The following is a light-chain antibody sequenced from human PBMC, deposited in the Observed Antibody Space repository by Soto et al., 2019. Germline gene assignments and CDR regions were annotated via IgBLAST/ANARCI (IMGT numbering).Light chain of an antibody. CDR1: QSLGTN. V-gene: IGKV3-15*01. J-gene: IGKJ1*01. Sequence: EIVMTQSPGTVSVSPVERVTLSCRASQSLGTNLAWYQQTPGQAPRLLIYGASTRATDVPARFSGSGSGTEFTLIISSLRSEDFTVYYCQQYKTWPQTFGQGTKVDIK. CDR2: GAS. CDR3: QQYKTWPQT.